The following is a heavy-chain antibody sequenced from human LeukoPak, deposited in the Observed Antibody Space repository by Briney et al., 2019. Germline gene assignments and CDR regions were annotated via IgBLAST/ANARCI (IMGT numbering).Heavy chain of an antibody. Sequence: GGSLRLSCTASGFTFSSYAMSWVRQAPGKGLEWVSAISGSASSTYYADSVKGRFTISRDNAKNTLYLQMNSLRAEDTAVYYCAKSMYGVWIWGQGTMVTVSS. CDR2: ISGSASST. V-gene: IGHV3-23*01. CDR1: GFTFSSYA. CDR3: AKSMYGVWI. J-gene: IGHJ3*02. D-gene: IGHD3-10*01.